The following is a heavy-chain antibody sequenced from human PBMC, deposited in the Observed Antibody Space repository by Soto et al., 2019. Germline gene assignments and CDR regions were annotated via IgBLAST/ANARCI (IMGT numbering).Heavy chain of an antibody. Sequence: SETLSLTCTVSGGSISSYYWSWIRQPPGKGLEWIGYIYYSGSTNYNPSLESRVTISVDTSKNQFSLKLSSVTAADTAVYYCARKSLATVTTSWYFDLWGRGTLVTVSS. J-gene: IGHJ2*01. CDR3: ARKSLATVTTSWYFDL. CDR1: GGSISSYY. CDR2: IYYSGST. V-gene: IGHV4-59*01. D-gene: IGHD4-17*01.